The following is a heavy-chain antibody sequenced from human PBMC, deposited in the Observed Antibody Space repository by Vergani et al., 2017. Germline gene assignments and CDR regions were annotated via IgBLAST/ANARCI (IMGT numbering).Heavy chain of an antibody. CDR3: GRVRVGAGSFFDY. J-gene: IGHJ4*02. CDR2: IIPNFKTA. V-gene: IGHV1-69*12. Sequence: QGQLVQSAAEVKKPGSSVKISCKASGDTFSSYGLSWVRQAPGQGLEWMGGIIPNFKTATYAQKFQGRVALTADDSTSTVYMELSSLRAEDTAVYYCGRVRVGAGSFFDYWGQGTLVTVTS. D-gene: IGHD3-10*01. CDR1: GDTFSSYG.